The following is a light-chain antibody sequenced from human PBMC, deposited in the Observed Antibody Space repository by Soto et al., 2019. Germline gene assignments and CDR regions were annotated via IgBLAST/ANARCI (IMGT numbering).Light chain of an antibody. CDR1: RSLLHSNGYNY. CDR2: FGS. Sequence: DIVMTQSPLSLPVTPGEPCSISCSSIRSLLHSNGYNYLDWYLQKPGQSTTLLIYFGSNRASGVPERLSGSGSGKDFPMSLSTVEAGDVGVYYCIQALQAPITFGQGTRLEI. V-gene: IGKV2-28*01. CDR3: IQALQAPIT. J-gene: IGKJ5*01.